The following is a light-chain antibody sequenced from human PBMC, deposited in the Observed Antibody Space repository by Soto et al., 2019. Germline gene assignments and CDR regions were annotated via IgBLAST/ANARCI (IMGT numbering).Light chain of an antibody. CDR1: QSVSSY. CDR3: QQRSNWPIT. J-gene: IGKJ5*01. Sequence: EIVLTQSPGTLSLSPGERATLCFRASQSVSSYLAWYQQKPGQAPRLLIYDASNRATGIPARFSGSGSGTDFTLTISSLEPEDFAVYYCQQRSNWPITFGQGTRLEI. CDR2: DAS. V-gene: IGKV3-11*01.